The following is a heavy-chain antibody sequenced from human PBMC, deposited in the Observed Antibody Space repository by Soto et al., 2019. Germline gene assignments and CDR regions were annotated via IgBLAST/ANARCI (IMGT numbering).Heavy chain of an antibody. V-gene: IGHV3-30-3*01. CDR1: GFTFSSYA. Sequence: QVQLVESGGGVVQPGRSLRLSCAASGFTFSSYAMHWVRQAPGKGLEWVAVISYDGSNKYYADSVKGRFTISRDNSKNTLYLQMNSLRAEDTAVYYCAREYYYGSGGLDYWGQGTLVTVSS. D-gene: IGHD3-10*01. CDR3: AREYYYGSGGLDY. J-gene: IGHJ4*02. CDR2: ISYDGSNK.